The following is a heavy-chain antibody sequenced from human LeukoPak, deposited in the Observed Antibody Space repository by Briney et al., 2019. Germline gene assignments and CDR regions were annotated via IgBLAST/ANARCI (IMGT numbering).Heavy chain of an antibody. CDR2: IYHSGST. V-gene: IGHV4-34*01. CDR3: ARTCTSTSCRSPHFDY. CDR1: GGSFSGYY. Sequence: SETLSLTCAVNGGSFSGYYWSWIRQPPGKGLEWFGEIYHSGSTNYNPSLKSRVTISVDTSKRQFSLKLTSVTAADTAVYYCARTCTSTSCRSPHFDYWGQGTLVTVSS. D-gene: IGHD2-2*01. J-gene: IGHJ4*02.